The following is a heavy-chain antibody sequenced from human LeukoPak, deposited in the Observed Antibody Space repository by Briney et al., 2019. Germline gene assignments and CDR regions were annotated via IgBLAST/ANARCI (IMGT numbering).Heavy chain of an antibody. Sequence: SETLSLTCAVYGGSFSGYYWSWIRQPAGKGLEWIGRIYTSGSTNYNPSLKSRVTMSVDTSKNQFSLKLSSVTAADTAVYYCARTGYSSGWAPDYYYYMDVWGKGTTVTISS. CDR3: ARTGYSSGWAPDYYYYMDV. CDR1: GGSFSGYY. J-gene: IGHJ6*03. CDR2: IYTSGST. D-gene: IGHD6-19*01. V-gene: IGHV4-59*10.